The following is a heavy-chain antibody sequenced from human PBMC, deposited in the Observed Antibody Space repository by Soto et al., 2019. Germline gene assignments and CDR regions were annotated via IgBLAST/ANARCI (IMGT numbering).Heavy chain of an antibody. Sequence: SETLSLTCAVCGYSISSGYYSGWIRQPPGKGLEWIGSIYHSVSTYYNPSLKSRVNISVDTSKNQFSLKLSPVSAADTAVYYCDRAFWEMLPTPTRSFFPLGQRTLITVSS. J-gene: IGHJ5*02. CDR1: GYSISSGYY. CDR3: DRAFWEMLPTPTRSFFP. V-gene: IGHV4-38-2*01. CDR2: IYHSVST. D-gene: IGHD1-26*01.